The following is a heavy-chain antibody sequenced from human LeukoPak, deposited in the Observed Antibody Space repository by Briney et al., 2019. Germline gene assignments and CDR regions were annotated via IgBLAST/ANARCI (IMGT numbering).Heavy chain of an antibody. J-gene: IGHJ6*04. Sequence: GGSLRLSCAASGFTFSSYSMNWVRQAPGKGLEWVSYISSSGSTIYYADSVKGRFTISRDDAKNSLYLQMNSLRAEDTAVYYCAELGITMIGGVWGKGTTVTISS. D-gene: IGHD3-10*02. CDR1: GFTFSSYS. CDR2: ISSSGSTI. V-gene: IGHV3-48*04. CDR3: AELGITMIGGV.